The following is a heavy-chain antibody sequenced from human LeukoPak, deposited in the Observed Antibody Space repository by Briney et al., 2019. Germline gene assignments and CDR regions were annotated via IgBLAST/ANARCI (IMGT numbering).Heavy chain of an antibody. V-gene: IGHV3-30*18. CDR1: GFTFSSYA. CDR3: AKDFGDYGDYPKD. J-gene: IGHJ4*02. Sequence: PGGSLRLSCAASGFTFSSYAMSWVRQAPGKGLEWVAVISYDGSNKYYADSVKGRFTISRDNSKNTLYLQMNSLRAEDTAVYYCAKDFGDYGDYPKDWGQGTLVTVSS. D-gene: IGHD4-17*01. CDR2: ISYDGSNK.